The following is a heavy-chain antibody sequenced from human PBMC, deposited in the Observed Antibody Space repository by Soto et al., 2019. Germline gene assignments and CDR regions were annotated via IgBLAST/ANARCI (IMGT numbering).Heavy chain of an antibody. Sequence: GGSLRLSCAASGFTFSSYWMHWVRQAPGKGLVWVSRINSDGSSTSYADSVKGRFTISRDNAKNTLYLQMNSLRAEDTAVYYCARAESSWSFFYYYYYMDVWGKGTTVTVSS. J-gene: IGHJ6*03. CDR1: GFTFSSYW. CDR3: ARAESSWSFFYYYYYMDV. D-gene: IGHD6-13*01. CDR2: INSDGSST. V-gene: IGHV3-74*01.